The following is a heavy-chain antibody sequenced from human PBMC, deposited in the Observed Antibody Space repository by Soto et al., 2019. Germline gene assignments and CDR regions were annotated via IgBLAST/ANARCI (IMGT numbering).Heavy chain of an antibody. CDR2: IWYDGSNK. D-gene: IGHD6-25*01. CDR1: GFTFSSYG. J-gene: IGHJ6*02. V-gene: IGHV3-33*01. Sequence: QVQLVESGGGVVQPGRSLRLSCAASGFTFSSYGMHWVRQAPGKGLEWVAVIWYDGSNKYYADSVKGRFTISRDNSKNTLYLQMNSLRAEDTAVYYCARARKGLATAGRPTQYGMDVWGQGTTVTVSS. CDR3: ARARKGLATAGRPTQYGMDV.